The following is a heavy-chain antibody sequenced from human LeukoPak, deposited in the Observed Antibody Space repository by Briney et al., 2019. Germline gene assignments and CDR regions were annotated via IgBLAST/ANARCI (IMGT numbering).Heavy chain of an antibody. CDR2: FDPEDGET. CDR3: ATAAGYQPTIRHYYYYMDV. J-gene: IGHJ6*03. Sequence: ASVKVSCKVSGYTLTELSMHWVRQAPGKGLEWMGGFDPEDGETIYAQKFQGRVTMTEDTSTDTAYMELSSLRSEDTAVYYCATAAGYQPTIRHYYYYMDVWGKGTTVTVSS. V-gene: IGHV1-24*01. CDR1: GYTLTELS. D-gene: IGHD2-2*01.